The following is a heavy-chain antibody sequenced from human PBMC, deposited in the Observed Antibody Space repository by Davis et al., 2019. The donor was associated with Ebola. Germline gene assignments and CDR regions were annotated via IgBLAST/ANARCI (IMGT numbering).Heavy chain of an antibody. CDR1: GDSISRIY. Sequence: PGGSLRLSCTVSGDSISRIYWSWIRQPPGKGLEWIGYMYNGGSTTYNPSLKSRVTISVDTSKNQFSLRLNSVTAADTAIYYCARTNPNRAVAGLFDYWGQGTLVTVSS. D-gene: IGHD6-19*01. CDR3: ARTNPNRAVAGLFDY. V-gene: IGHV4-59*01. J-gene: IGHJ4*02. CDR2: MYNGGST.